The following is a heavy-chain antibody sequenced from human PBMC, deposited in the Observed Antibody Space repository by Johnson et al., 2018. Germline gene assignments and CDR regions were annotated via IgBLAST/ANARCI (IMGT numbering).Heavy chain of an antibody. CDR1: GLTFGDYA. CDR3: TEAYVAGDCPPHFDY. Sequence: VQLQESGGGLVQPGRSLRLSCTASGLTFGDYAMNWFRQAPGKGLEWVGFIRSKAYGGTTEYAASVKGRFTISRDDSKSIAYLQMNSLKTEDTGVYYCTEAYVAGDCPPHFDYWGQGTLVTVSS. J-gene: IGHJ4*02. D-gene: IGHD2-21*02. CDR2: IRSKAYGGTT. V-gene: IGHV3-49*03.